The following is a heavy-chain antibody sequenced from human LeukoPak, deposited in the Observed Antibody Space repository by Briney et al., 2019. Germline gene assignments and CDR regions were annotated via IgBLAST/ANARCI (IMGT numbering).Heavy chain of an antibody. J-gene: IGHJ6*02. CDR1: GITVSSNY. Sequence: GGSLRLSCAASGITVSSNYMSWVRQAPGKGLEWVAVISYDGSNKYYADSVKGRFTISRDNSKNTLYLQMNSLRAEDTAVYYCAKDRSVGSGWYDAYYGMDVWGQGTTVTVSS. CDR3: AKDRSVGSGWYDAYYGMDV. V-gene: IGHV3-30*18. D-gene: IGHD6-19*01. CDR2: ISYDGSNK.